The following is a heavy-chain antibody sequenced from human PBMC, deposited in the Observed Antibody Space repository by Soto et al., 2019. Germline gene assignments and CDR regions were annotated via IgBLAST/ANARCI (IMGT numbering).Heavy chain of an antibody. D-gene: IGHD2-8*01. J-gene: IGHJ6*02. V-gene: IGHV3-74*01. CDR1: GFTFSTYW. CDR3: ARTGLQIVQATSYYYGLDV. Sequence: SLRLSCEVSGFTFSTYWMHRVRQAPGKGLVWVSRISPDGRSSVYADSVKGRFTISRDNSKDTLYLQMNNLRAEDTAVYYCARTGLQIVQATSYYYGLDVWGQGTTVTVSS. CDR2: ISPDGRSS.